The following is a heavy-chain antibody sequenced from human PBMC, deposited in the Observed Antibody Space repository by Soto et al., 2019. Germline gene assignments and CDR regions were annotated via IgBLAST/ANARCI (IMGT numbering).Heavy chain of an antibody. V-gene: IGHV3-15*01. J-gene: IGHJ4*02. CDR1: GXTFNNAC. CDR3: STAVAVAPAAYDY. Sequence: GSLRLYCAASGXTFNNACMSWVRQAPGKGLEWVGRIKSKTDGGTTHYAAPVKGRFTISRDDSEKKVYVQMNSLKTEDTGVYYCSTAVAVAPAAYDYWGQGTLGTVS. CDR2: IKSKTDGGTT. D-gene: IGHD2-2*01.